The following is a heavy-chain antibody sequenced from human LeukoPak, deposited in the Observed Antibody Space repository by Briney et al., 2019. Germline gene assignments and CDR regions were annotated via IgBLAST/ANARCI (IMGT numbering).Heavy chain of an antibody. CDR1: GFTFSSFA. V-gene: IGHV3-23*01. D-gene: IGHD2-8*02. Sequence: GGSLGLSCAASGFTFSSFAMTWVRQAPGKGLEWVSGFDGNGPNTYYADSVKGRWTISRDNSRNTLYLEMNSLRPEDTAIYYCAKPRTTGLGWAQFDYWGQGSLVTSPQ. CDR3: AKPRTTGLGWAQFDY. CDR2: FDGNGPNT. J-gene: IGHJ4*02.